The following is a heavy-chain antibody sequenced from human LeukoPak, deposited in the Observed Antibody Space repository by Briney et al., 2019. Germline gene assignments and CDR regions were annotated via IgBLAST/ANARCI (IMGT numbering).Heavy chain of an antibody. Sequence: SVKVSCKASGGTFSSYAISWVRQAPGQGLEWMGRIIPILGIANYAQKFQGRVTITADKSTSTAYMELSSLRSEDTAVYYCARGRYDYSNYFDYWGQGTLVTVSS. V-gene: IGHV1-69*04. D-gene: IGHD4-4*01. J-gene: IGHJ4*02. CDR1: GGTFSSYA. CDR2: IIPILGIA. CDR3: ARGRYDYSNYFDY.